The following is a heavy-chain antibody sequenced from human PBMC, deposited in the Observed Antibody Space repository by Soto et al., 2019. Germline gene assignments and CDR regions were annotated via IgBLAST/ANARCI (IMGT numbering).Heavy chain of an antibody. CDR3: AKVCFMGSLPYAFDI. J-gene: IGHJ3*02. D-gene: IGHD3-10*01. CDR1: RFTLADYA. Sequence: EVQLLESGGGLVQPGGSLRLSCAASRFTLADYAMSWVRQAPGGRLEWVSTISGDSTYYQESVKGRFTISRDNSENTLHLQVNSLRAEYTAVYYCAKVCFMGSLPYAFDIWGQGTLVTFSS. CDR2: ISGDST. V-gene: IGHV3-23*01.